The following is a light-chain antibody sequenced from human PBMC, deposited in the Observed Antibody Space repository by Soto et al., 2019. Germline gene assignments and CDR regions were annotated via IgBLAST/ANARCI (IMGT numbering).Light chain of an antibody. V-gene: IGKV1-27*01. CDR3: QQYGGSPRT. CDR1: QGFSNY. CDR2: AAS. Sequence: DIQMTQSPSSLSASVGDRVTITCRASQGFSNYLAWYQQKPGKVPKLLIYAASSLQSGVPSRFSGSGSGTDFTLTISSLQPEDFAVYYCQQYGGSPRTFGQGTKVDIK. J-gene: IGKJ1*01.